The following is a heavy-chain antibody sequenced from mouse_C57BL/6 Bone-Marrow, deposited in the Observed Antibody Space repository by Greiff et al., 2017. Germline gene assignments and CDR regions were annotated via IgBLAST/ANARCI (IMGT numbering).Heavy chain of an antibody. V-gene: IGHV1-47*01. CDR2: FHPYNDDT. CDR3: ARGGNYGGYYFDY. D-gene: IGHD2-1*01. CDR1: GYTFTTYP. Sequence: VQLQESGAELVKPGASVKMSCKASGYTFTTYPIEWMKQNHGKSLEWIGNFHPYNDDTKYNEKFKGKATLTVAKSSSTVYLDLSRLTSDDSAVDYCARGGNYGGYYFDYWGQGTTLTVAS. J-gene: IGHJ2*01.